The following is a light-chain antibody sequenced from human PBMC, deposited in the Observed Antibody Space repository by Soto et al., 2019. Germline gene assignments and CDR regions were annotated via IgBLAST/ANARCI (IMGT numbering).Light chain of an antibody. CDR1: QSVSSN. CDR2: GAS. CDR3: QQYGTLPWT. J-gene: IGKJ1*01. V-gene: IGKV3-15*01. Sequence: EIVMTHSPATLSVSPCERATLSARASQSVSSNLAWYQQKPGQAPRLLIYGASTRATGIPARFSGSGSGTEFTLTISRLEPEDFAVYHCQQYGTLPWTFGQGTKVDIK.